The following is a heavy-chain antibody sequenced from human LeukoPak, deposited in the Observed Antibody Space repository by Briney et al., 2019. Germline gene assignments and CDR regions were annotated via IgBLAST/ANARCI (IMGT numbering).Heavy chain of an antibody. D-gene: IGHD3-22*01. Sequence: PGRSLRLSCAASGFTFSSYGMHWVRQAPGKGLEWVAVISYDGSNKYYADSVKGRFTTSRDNSKNTLYLQMNSLRAEDTAVYYCATNYDSSGGGMAVWGQGTTVTVSS. J-gene: IGHJ6*02. CDR1: GFTFSSYG. CDR2: ISYDGSNK. CDR3: ATNYDSSGGGMAV. V-gene: IGHV3-30*03.